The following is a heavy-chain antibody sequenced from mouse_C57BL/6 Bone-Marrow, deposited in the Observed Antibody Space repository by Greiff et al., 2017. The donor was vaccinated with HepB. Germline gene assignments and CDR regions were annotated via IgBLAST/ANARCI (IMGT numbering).Heavy chain of an antibody. CDR3: AREGLDAMDY. V-gene: IGHV1-69*01. CDR2: IDPSDSYT. D-gene: IGHD2-2*01. CDR1: GYTFTSYW. J-gene: IGHJ4*01. Sequence: VQLQQPGAELVMPGASVKLSCKASGYTFTSYWMHWVKQRPGQGLEWIGEIDPSDSYTNYNQKFKGKSTLTVDKSSSTAYMQLSSLTSEDSAVYYCAREGLDAMDYWGQGTSVTVSS.